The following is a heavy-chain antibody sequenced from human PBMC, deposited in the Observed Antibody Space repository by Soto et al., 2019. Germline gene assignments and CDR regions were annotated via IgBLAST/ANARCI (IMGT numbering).Heavy chain of an antibody. CDR2: IKQDGSAK. V-gene: IGHV3-7*04. Sequence: EVQLVESGGGLVQPGGSLRLSCAGSGFTFSNYWMNWVRQTPGKGLEWVANIKQDGSAKNYVESVKGRFTISRDNAKYLVYLQTNSLRAEDTAVYYCAGGTGWVHDYWGQGTLVTVSS. J-gene: IGHJ4*02. CDR1: GFTFSNYW. D-gene: IGHD1-1*01. CDR3: AGGTGWVHDY.